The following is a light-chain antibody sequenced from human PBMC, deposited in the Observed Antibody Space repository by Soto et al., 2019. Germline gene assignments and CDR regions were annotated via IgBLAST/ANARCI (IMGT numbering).Light chain of an antibody. V-gene: IGKV1-39*01. CDR1: QSISGY. J-gene: IGKJ4*01. CDR3: QQSYSTLLLT. Sequence: DIQMTQSPSSLSASVGDRVTITCRASQSISGYLNWYQQKPGKAPKLLIYAASSLQSGVPSRFSGSGSGTDFTLTISSLQPEDFATYYCQQSYSTLLLTFGGGTKVEIK. CDR2: AAS.